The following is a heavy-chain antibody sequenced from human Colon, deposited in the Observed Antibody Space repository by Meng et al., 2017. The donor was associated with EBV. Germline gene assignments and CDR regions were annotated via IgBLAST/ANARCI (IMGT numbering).Heavy chain of an antibody. V-gene: IGHV4-4*02. D-gene: IGHD5-24*01. Sequence: VEVQESGPGLVEPSGTLSLTCAVSGASISSNNWWSWVRQPPGKGLEWIGEIYHGGNTNYNPSLKSRVTISVDRSNDQFSLSLSSVTAADTAVYYCARGNAYNAPSFDYWGQGTLVTVSS. J-gene: IGHJ4*02. CDR1: GASISSNNW. CDR3: ARGNAYNAPSFDY. CDR2: IYHGGNT.